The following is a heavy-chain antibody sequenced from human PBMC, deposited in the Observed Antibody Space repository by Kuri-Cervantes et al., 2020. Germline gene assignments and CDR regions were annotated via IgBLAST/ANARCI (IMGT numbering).Heavy chain of an antibody. D-gene: IGHD1-26*01. V-gene: IGHV3-21*01. Sequence: GGSLRLSCAASGFTFRSYSMDWVRQAPSKGLEWVSSISSSSLYIYYTDPVKGRFTISRDDAKNSLFLQMDSLRAEDTAVYYCATTGPSGSFLWGQGTLGTVSS. J-gene: IGHJ4*02. CDR3: ATTGPSGSFL. CDR2: ISSSSLYI. CDR1: GFTFRSYS.